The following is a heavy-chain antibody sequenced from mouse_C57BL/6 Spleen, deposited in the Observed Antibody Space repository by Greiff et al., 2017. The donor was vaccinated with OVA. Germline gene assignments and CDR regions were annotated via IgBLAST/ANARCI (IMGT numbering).Heavy chain of an antibody. CDR3: ARGYYDYFDY. CDR2: INPSTGGT. CDR1: GYSFTGYY. Sequence: VHVKQSGPELVKPGASVKISCKASGYSFTGYYMNWVKQSPEKSLEWIGEINPSTGGTTYNQKFKAKATLTVDKSSSTAYMQLKSLTSEDSAVYYCARGYYDYFDYWGQGTTLTVSS. J-gene: IGHJ2*01. D-gene: IGHD2-3*01. V-gene: IGHV1-42*01.